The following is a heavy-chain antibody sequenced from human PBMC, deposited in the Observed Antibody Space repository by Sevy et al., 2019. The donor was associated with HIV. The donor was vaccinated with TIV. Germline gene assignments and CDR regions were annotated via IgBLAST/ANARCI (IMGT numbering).Heavy chain of an antibody. V-gene: IGHV1-3*01. CDR2: INAGNGNT. Sequence: ASVKVSCKASGYTFTSYAMHWVHQAPGQRLEWMGWINAGNGNTKYSQKFQGRVTITRDTSASTAYMELSSLRSEDTAVYYCARVGATTSYYYYTDVWGKGTTVTVSS. J-gene: IGHJ6*03. CDR1: GYTFTSYA. D-gene: IGHD1-26*01. CDR3: ARVGATTSYYYYTDV.